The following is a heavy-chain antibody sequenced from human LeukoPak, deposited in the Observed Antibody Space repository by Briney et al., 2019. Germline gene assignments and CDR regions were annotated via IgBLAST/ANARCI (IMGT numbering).Heavy chain of an antibody. J-gene: IGHJ4*02. CDR3: ATYTQRFGAPGTNN. V-gene: IGHV3-7*03. CDR1: RFTFSEYW. Sequence: PKCSLSLSCSVSRFTFSEYWMRGVRQAPAKGVAGVASIDKDGTENRYQDSVKGRFTISRDNAKNSVYLEMTSLEAEDTALYYCATYTQRFGAPGTNNGGQGPLITVSS. D-gene: IGHD4/OR15-4a*01. CDR2: IDKDGTEN.